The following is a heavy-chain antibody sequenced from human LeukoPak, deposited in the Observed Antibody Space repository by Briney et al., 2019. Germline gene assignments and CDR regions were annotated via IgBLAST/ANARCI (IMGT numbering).Heavy chain of an antibody. CDR2: ISGSGGST. CDR1: GFTFSSYG. V-gene: IGHV3-23*01. D-gene: IGHD3-10*01. J-gene: IGHJ4*02. Sequence: GGSLRLSCAASGFTFSSYGMSWVRQAPGKGLEWVSAISGSGGSTYYADSVKGRFTISRDNSKNSLYLQMNSLRAEDTAVYYCAGVGFGEPALDYWGQGTLVTVSS. CDR3: AGVGFGEPALDY.